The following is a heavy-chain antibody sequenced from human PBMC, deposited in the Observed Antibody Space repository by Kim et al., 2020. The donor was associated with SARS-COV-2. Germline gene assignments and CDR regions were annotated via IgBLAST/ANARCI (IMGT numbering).Heavy chain of an antibody. CDR3: AKDRGHPNYDFWSGYYTY. CDR2: ISGSGGST. V-gene: IGHV3-23*01. CDR1: GFTFSSYA. J-gene: IGHJ4*02. Sequence: GGSLRLSCAASGFTFSSYAMSWVRQAPGKGLEWVSAISGSGGSTYYADSVKGRFTISRDNSKNTLYLQMNSLRAEDTAVYYCAKDRGHPNYDFWSGYYTYWGQGTLVTVSS. D-gene: IGHD3-3*01.